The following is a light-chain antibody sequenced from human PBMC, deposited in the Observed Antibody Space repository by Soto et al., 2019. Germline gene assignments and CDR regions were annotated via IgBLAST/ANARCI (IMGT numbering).Light chain of an antibody. CDR2: WAS. CDR3: QQYYSTLLT. V-gene: IGKV4-1*01. CDR1: QSVLYSSNNKNY. Sequence: IVMTQSPDSLAVSLGERATINCKCSQSVLYSSNNKNYLAWYQQKPGQPPKLLIYWASTRESGVPDRFSGSGSGTEFTHTISSLQAEDVAVFYCQQYYSTLLTFGGGTKVEIK. J-gene: IGKJ4*01.